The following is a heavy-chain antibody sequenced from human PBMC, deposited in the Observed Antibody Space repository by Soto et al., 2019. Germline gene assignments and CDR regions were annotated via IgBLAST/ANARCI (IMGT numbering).Heavy chain of an antibody. J-gene: IGHJ4*02. CDR2: IYWNDDK. CDR1: GFSLSTSGVG. CDR3: ARSGDYDVLFDY. D-gene: IGHD4-17*01. V-gene: IGHV2-5*01. Sequence: SGPTLVNPTQTLTLTCTFSGFSLSTSGVGVGWIRQPPGKALEWLALIYWNDDKRYSPSLKSRLTIIKDTSKNQVVLTMTNMDPVDTATYYCARSGDYDVLFDYWGQGALVTVSS.